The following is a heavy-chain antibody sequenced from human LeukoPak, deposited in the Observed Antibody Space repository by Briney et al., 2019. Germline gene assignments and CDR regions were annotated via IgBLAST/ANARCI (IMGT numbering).Heavy chain of an antibody. CDR3: SGRSGFSSIY. Sequence: GGSLRLSCEASGFSFDTHCMNWVRQFPGGGLEWVANIKPDGSAEYYLDSVKGRFSISRDNVKNLVYLQLNSLRTEDTAVYYCSGRSGFSSIYWGQGTLVTVSS. CDR1: GFSFDTHC. CDR2: IKPDGSAE. D-gene: IGHD2-2*01. J-gene: IGHJ4*02. V-gene: IGHV3-7*01.